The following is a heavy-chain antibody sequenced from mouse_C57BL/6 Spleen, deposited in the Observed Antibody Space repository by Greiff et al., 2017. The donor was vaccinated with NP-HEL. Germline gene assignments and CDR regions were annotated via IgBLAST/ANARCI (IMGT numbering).Heavy chain of an antibody. Sequence: QVQLKQPGAELVKPGAPVKMSCKAFGYTFTTYPIEWMKQNHGKSLEWIGNFHPYNDDTKYNEKFKGKATLTVEKSSSTVYLELSRLTSDDSAVYYCARADYYGSSWYFDVWGTGTTVTVSS. CDR3: ARADYYGSSWYFDV. CDR1: GYTFTTYP. J-gene: IGHJ1*03. D-gene: IGHD1-1*01. CDR2: FHPYNDDT. V-gene: IGHV1-47*01.